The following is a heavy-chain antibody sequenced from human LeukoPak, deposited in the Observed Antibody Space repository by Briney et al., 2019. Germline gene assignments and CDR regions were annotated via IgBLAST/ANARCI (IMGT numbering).Heavy chain of an antibody. CDR2: IYPGDSDT. V-gene: IGHV5-51*01. CDR1: GYSFANYW. D-gene: IGHD1-20*01. Sequence: GESLKISCKGSGYSFANYWIGWVRQVPGKGLEWMGIIYPGDSDTRYSPSFQGQVTISADKSISTAYLQWSSLKASDTAMYYCATHRITAIANQYYFESWGQGTLVTVSS. CDR3: ATHRITAIANQYYFES. J-gene: IGHJ4*02.